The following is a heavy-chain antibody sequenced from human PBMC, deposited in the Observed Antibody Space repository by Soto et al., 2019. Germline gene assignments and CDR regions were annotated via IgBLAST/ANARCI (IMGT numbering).Heavy chain of an antibody. D-gene: IGHD3-3*01. CDR2: IYYSGST. CDR1: GGSISSSSDY. CDR3: ARQRTYYDFWSGDAFDI. Sequence: SETLSLTCTVSGGSISSSSDYWGWIRQPPGKGLEWIGSIYYSGSTYYNPSLKSRVTISVDTSKNQFSLKLSSVTAADTAVYYCARQRTYYDFWSGDAFDIWGQGTMVTVSS. V-gene: IGHV4-39*01. J-gene: IGHJ3*02.